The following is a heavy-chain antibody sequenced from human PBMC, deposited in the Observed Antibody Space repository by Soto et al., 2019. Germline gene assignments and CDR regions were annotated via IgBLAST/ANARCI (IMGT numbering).Heavy chain of an antibody. CDR1: GLTFRNDW. CDR2: INQDGSER. CDR3: AVYGYGVSAAAY. J-gene: IGHJ4*02. V-gene: IGHV3-7*03. D-gene: IGHD4-17*01. Sequence: GGSLRLSCAVSGLTFRNDWLSWVRQAPGKGLEWVANINQDGSERYYVDSVRGRFTISRDNVENSLYLQLNSLRPEDTAVYYCAVYGYGVSAAAYWGQGTLVTVSS.